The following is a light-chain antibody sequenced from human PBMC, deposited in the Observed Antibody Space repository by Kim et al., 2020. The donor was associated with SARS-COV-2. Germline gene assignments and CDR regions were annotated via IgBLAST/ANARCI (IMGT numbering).Light chain of an antibody. CDR2: DVN. CDR1: SSDVGGYIH. CDR3: SSFTSIGTWV. J-gene: IGLJ3*02. Sequence: GPASTISCTGTSSDVGGYIHVSWYQQHPGKAPKLIIYDVNKRPSGASDRFSGSKSANTASLTISGLQAEDEAEYYCSSFTSIGTWVFGGGTKLTVL. V-gene: IGLV2-14*04.